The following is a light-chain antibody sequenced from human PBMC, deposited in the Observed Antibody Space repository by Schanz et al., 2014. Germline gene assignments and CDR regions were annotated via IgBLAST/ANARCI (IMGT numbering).Light chain of an antibody. Sequence: QSVLTQPASVSESPGQSVTISCTGGSSDVGDHNYVSWYQHHPGKAPKLILYEGTKRPSGVPDRFSGSESGNTASLTVSALQAEDEADYYCQSYDSSLSGLVVFGGGTQLTVL. CDR1: SSDVGDHNY. V-gene: IGLV2-8*01. J-gene: IGLJ2*01. CDR3: QSYDSSLSGLVV. CDR2: EGT.